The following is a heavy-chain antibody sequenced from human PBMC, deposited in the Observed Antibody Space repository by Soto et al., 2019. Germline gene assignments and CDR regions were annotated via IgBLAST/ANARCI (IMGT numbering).Heavy chain of an antibody. CDR3: ARIAVTEKAPPYYFEY. Sequence: QVQLVQSGAEVKKPGASVKVSCKASGYTFTSYDINWVRQATGHGLEWMGWMNPNSGNTGYAQKVQGRVTMTRNTSLSTAYMELSSLRSEDTAVYYCARIAVTEKAPPYYFEYWGQGTLVTVSS. CDR1: GYTFTSYD. V-gene: IGHV1-8*01. CDR2: MNPNSGNT. D-gene: IGHD6-19*01. J-gene: IGHJ4*02.